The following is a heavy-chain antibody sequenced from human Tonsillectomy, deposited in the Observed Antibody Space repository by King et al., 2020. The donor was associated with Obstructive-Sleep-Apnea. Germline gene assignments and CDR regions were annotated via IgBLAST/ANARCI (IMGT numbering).Heavy chain of an antibody. J-gene: IGHJ2*01. CDR2: IKSKNDGGTT. D-gene: IGHD2-2*01. V-gene: IGHV3-15*01. CDR1: GFTFSNAW. Sequence: VQLVESGGGLVKPGGSLRLSCAASGFTFSNAWMSWVRQAPGKGLEWVGRIKSKNDGGTTDYAAPVKGRFTISRDDSKNTLYLQMNSLKTEDTAVYYCTRSSTDQDWYFDLWGRGTLVTVSS. CDR3: TRSSTDQDWYFDL.